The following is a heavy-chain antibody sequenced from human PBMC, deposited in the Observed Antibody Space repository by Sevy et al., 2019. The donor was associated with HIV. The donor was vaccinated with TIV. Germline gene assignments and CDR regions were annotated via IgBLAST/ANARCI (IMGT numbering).Heavy chain of an antibody. V-gene: IGHV3-21*01. Sequence: GESLKISCAASGFTFSSYSMNWVRQAPGKGLEWVSSISSSSSYIYYADSVKGRFTISRDNAKNSLYLQMNSLRAEDTAVYYCARERSLVRGLFPPPLDYWGQGTLVTVSS. J-gene: IGHJ4*02. CDR2: ISSSSSYI. CDR1: GFTFSSYS. D-gene: IGHD3-10*01. CDR3: ARERSLVRGLFPPPLDY.